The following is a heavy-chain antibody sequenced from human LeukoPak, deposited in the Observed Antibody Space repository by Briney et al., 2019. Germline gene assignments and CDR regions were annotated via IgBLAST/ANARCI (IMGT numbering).Heavy chain of an antibody. CDR3: AKVGIVGATTSAYFEY. CDR2: ISGDGTRT. Sequence: GGSLRLSCAASGFSFSSYAMTWARQAPVKGLEWVSAISGDGTRTYYADSVKGRFTISRDNSKNTLYLQMNSLRPEDTAAYYCAKVGIVGATTSAYFEYWGQGTLVTVSS. J-gene: IGHJ4*02. D-gene: IGHD1-26*01. V-gene: IGHV3-23*01. CDR1: GFSFSSYA.